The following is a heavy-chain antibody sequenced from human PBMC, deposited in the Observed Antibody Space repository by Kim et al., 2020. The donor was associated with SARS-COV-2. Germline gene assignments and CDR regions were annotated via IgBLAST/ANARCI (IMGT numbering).Heavy chain of an antibody. V-gene: IGHV1-8*01. J-gene: IGHJ5*02. Sequence: ASVKVSCKASGYTFTSYDINWVRQATGQGLEWMGWMNPNSGNTGYAQKFQGRVTMTRNTSISTAYMELSSLRSEDTAVYYCATNHRITMVRGVIGWFDPWGQGTLVTVSS. D-gene: IGHD3-10*01. CDR3: ATNHRITMVRGVIGWFDP. CDR2: MNPNSGNT. CDR1: GYTFTSYD.